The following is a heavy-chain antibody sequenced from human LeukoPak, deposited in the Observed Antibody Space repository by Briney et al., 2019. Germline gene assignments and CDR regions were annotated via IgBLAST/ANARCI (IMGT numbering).Heavy chain of an antibody. CDR2: IGIAGDT. CDR3: IRGGIQVSGIDAFDI. J-gene: IGHJ3*02. D-gene: IGHD5/OR15-5a*01. CDR1: GFTFSSYD. V-gene: IGHV3-13*01. Sequence: GGSLRLSCAASGFTFSSYDMHWVRQAPGRGLEWVSAIGIAGDTYYPDSVKGRFTISRENAKNSMYLQMNSLKDGDTAVYYWIRGGIQVSGIDAFDIWGQGTMVTVSS.